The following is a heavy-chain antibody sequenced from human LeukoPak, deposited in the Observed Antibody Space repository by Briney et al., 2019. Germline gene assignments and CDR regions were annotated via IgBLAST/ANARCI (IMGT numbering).Heavy chain of an antibody. J-gene: IGHJ6*03. CDR2: MNPKSGNT. V-gene: IGHV1-8*01. CDR3: ARGAGYYYSYMDI. Sequence: GASVKVSCKASGYTFTSYDINWGRQATGQGLGWMGWMNPKSGNTGYAQKFQGRVTIARNTSISTAYMELTSLRSEDTAVYYCARGAGYYYSYMDIWGKGATVTASS. CDR1: GYTFTSYD.